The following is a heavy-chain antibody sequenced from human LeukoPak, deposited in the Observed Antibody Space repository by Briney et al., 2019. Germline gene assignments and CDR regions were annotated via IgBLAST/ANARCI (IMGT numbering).Heavy chain of an antibody. Sequence: SETLSLTCTVSGGSISSNSYYWGWIRQPPGKGLEWIGSIYYSGSTYYNPSLNIRVTISVDTSKNQFSLNLRSVTAADTAVYYCAREHLAFDYWGQGTPVTVSS. V-gene: IGHV4-39*07. CDR1: GGSISSNSYY. CDR2: IYYSGST. J-gene: IGHJ4*02. CDR3: AREHLAFDY.